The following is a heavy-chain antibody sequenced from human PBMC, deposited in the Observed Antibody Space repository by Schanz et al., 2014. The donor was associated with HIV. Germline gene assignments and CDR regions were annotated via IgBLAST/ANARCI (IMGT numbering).Heavy chain of an antibody. CDR3: AKSRFQLHWFDS. CDR1: GYSFSDYY. CDR2: IKPNSGGT. J-gene: IGHJ5*01. D-gene: IGHD2-2*01. Sequence: QVQLVQSGAEVKKPGASVKVSCKASGYSFSDYYMHWVRQAPGQGLEWMGWIKPNSGGTKYAQKFLGRVTLTRDTSISTAYMELTRLRSDDTAVYYCAKSRFQLHWFDSWGQGTLVTVSS. V-gene: IGHV1-2*02.